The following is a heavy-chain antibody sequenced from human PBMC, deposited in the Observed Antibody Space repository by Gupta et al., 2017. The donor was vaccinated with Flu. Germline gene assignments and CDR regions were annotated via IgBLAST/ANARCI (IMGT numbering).Heavy chain of an antibody. CDR2: ISYDGSNK. J-gene: IGHJ4*02. D-gene: IGHD3-22*01. CDR3: AKDHVYRDYYDSSASYFDY. Sequence: KGLEWVAFISYDGSNKYYADSVKGRFTISRDNSKNTLYLQMNSLRAEDTALYYCAKDHVYRDYYDSSASYFDYWGQGTLVTVSS. V-gene: IGHV3-30*18.